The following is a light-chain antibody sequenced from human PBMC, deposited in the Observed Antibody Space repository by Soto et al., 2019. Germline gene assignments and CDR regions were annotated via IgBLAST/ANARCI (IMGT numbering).Light chain of an antibody. Sequence: ESVLTQSPGTLSLSPGERATLSCRASQSVSSNSLAWYQQKPGQAPRLLIYGASSRATGTPDRFSGSGSGTDFTLTISRLEPEDFAVYYCPQFGGSPPSWTFGQGTKVEI. CDR3: PQFGGSPPSWT. CDR1: QSVSSNS. CDR2: GAS. V-gene: IGKV3-20*01. J-gene: IGKJ1*01.